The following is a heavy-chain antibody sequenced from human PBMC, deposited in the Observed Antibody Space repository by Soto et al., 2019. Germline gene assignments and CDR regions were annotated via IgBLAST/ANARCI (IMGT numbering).Heavy chain of an antibody. Sequence: EVQLLESGGGLVQPGGSLRLSCAASGFTFSSYAMSWVRQAPGKGLEWVSAISGSGGSTYYADSVKGRFTISRDNSKKTLYLQMSSLRAEDTAVYYRASLYCCGDCEEDAFDIWGQGTMVTVSS. CDR2: ISGSGGST. J-gene: IGHJ3*02. D-gene: IGHD2-21*02. V-gene: IGHV3-23*01. CDR1: GFTFSSYA. CDR3: ASLYCCGDCEEDAFDI.